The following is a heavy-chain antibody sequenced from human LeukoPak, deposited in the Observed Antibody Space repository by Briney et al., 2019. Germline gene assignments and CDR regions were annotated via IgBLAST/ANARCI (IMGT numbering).Heavy chain of an antibody. V-gene: IGHV1-18*01. CDR2: IGGHNLIP. J-gene: IGHJ5*02. Sequence: ASAKVSCKASGYSFTTYGISWVRQAPGQGLEWMGWIGGHNLIPSYAQKFQGRVSMTTDTSTSTAYMELRSLRSDDTAVYYCARDFQCSSNGCQDCFDPWGQGTLVTVSS. CDR1: GYSFTTYG. CDR3: ARDFQCSSNGCQDCFDP. D-gene: IGHD2-2*01.